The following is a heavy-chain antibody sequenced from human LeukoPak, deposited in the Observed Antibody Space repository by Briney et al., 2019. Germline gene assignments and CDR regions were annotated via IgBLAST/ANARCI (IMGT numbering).Heavy chain of an antibody. CDR1: GYTFTDYY. D-gene: IGHD6-13*01. Sequence: GASVKVSCKASGYTFTDYYMHWVRQAPGQGLEWMGIINPSGGSTSYAQKFQGRVTMTRDTSTSTVYMELSSLRSEDTAVYYCARDRGRAAADKNNWFDPWGQGTLVTVSS. J-gene: IGHJ5*02. V-gene: IGHV1-46*01. CDR3: ARDRGRAAADKNNWFDP. CDR2: INPSGGST.